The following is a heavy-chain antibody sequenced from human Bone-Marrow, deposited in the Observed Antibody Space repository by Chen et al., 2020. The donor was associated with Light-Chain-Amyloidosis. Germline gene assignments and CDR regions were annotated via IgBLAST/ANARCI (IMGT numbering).Heavy chain of an antibody. V-gene: IGHV3-23*01. J-gene: IGHJ3*02. CDR3: AKDTSYDDILPGYPADAFDI. CDR2: ISGSGGSR. D-gene: IGHD3-9*01. CDR1: SYA. Sequence: SYAMSWVRQAPGKGLEWVSTISGSGGSRYYGDSVKGRLTISRDNSKNALFLQMNSLRAEDTAVYYCAKDTSYDDILPGYPADAFDIWGQGTMVTVSS.